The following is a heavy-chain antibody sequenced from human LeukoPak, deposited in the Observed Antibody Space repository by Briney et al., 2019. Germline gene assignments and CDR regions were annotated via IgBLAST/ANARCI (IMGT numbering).Heavy chain of an antibody. V-gene: IGHV4-39*01. CDR1: GGSISSGSYY. CDR2: IYHSGST. CDR3: ARQTGVLRFLEWLPDQIDY. J-gene: IGHJ4*02. D-gene: IGHD3-3*01. Sequence: SETLSLTCTVSGGSISSGSYYWSWIRQPPGKGLEWIGSIYHSGSTYYNPSLKSRATISVDTSKNQFTLKLSSVTAADTAVYYCARQTGVLRFLEWLPDQIDYWGQGTLVTVSS.